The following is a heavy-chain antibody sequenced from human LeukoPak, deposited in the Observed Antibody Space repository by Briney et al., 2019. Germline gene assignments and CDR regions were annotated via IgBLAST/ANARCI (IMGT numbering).Heavy chain of an antibody. CDR1: GGSFSGYY. J-gene: IGHJ3*02. CDR2: INHSGST. D-gene: IGHD4-17*01. V-gene: IGHV4-34*01. Sequence: TSETLSLTCAVYGGSFSGYYWSWIRQPPGKGLEWIGEINHSGSTNYNPSLKSRVTISVDTSKNQFSLKLSSVTAADTAVYYCARRLGDYVYAFDIWGQGTMVTVSS. CDR3: ARRLGDYVYAFDI.